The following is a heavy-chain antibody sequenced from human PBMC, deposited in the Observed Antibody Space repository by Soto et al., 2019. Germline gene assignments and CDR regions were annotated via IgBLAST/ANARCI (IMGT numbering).Heavy chain of an antibody. D-gene: IGHD4-17*01. CDR1: GYTFTSYA. CDR3: ARAFRDYGDYVYDY. Sequence: QVQLVQSGAEVKKPGASVKVSCKASGYTFTSYAMHWVRQAPGQRLEWMGWINAGNGNTKYSQKFQGRVTITRDTSASTAYMELSSLRSEDTAVYYCARAFRDYGDYVYDYWGQGTLVTVSS. J-gene: IGHJ4*02. CDR2: INAGNGNT. V-gene: IGHV1-3*01.